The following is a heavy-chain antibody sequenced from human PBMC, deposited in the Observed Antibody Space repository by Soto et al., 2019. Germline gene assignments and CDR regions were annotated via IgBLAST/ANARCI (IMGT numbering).Heavy chain of an antibody. J-gene: IGHJ5*02. CDR2: IYYSGST. V-gene: IGHV4-30-4*01. Sequence: SETLSLTCTVSGGSISSGDYYWSWIRQPPGKGLEWIGYIYYSGSTYYNPSLKSRVTISVDTSKNQFSLKLSSVTAADTAVYYCARGACSGGSCYSAPNWFDPWGQGTLVTVSS. CDR3: ARGACSGGSCYSAPNWFDP. D-gene: IGHD2-15*01. CDR1: GGSISSGDYY.